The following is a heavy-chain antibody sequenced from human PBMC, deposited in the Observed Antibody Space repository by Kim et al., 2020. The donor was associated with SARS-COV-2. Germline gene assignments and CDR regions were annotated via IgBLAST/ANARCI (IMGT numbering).Heavy chain of an antibody. D-gene: IGHD3-22*01. Sequence: ASVKVSCKASGYTFTSYYMHWVRQAPGQGLEWMGIINPSGGSTSYAQKFQGRVTMTRDTSTSTVYMELSSLRSEDTAVYYCARVERYYDSSGYYGAFDIWGQGTMVTVSS. CDR3: ARVERYYDSSGYYGAFDI. CDR1: GYTFTSYY. J-gene: IGHJ3*02. V-gene: IGHV1-46*01. CDR2: INPSGGST.